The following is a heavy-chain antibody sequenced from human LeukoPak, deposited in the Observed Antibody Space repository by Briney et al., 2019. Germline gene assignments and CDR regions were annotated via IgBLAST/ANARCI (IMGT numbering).Heavy chain of an antibody. D-gene: IGHD3-3*01. J-gene: IGHJ4*02. Sequence: GGSLRLSCAASGFTFSSYSMNWVREAPGKGLEWGSYISSSSSTIYYADSVKGRFPISRDNAKNSLYLQMNSLRAEDTAVYYCARGGGRDFWSGYEVDYWGQGTLVTVSS. CDR2: ISSSSSTI. CDR1: GFTFSSYS. V-gene: IGHV3-48*04. CDR3: ARGGGRDFWSGYEVDY.